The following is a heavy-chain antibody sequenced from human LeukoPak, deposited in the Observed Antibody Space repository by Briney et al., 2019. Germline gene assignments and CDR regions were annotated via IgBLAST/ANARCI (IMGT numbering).Heavy chain of an antibody. CDR1: GFTFSSSW. CDR3: TRSRRDGNDY. D-gene: IGHD5-24*01. CDR2: INEDGSAK. J-gene: IGHJ4*02. V-gene: IGHV3-7*01. Sequence: GGSLRLSCAASGFTFSSSWMSWVRQAPGKGMEWVANINEDGSAKYYVDSVKGRFTISRDNAKRSLDLQVNSLRAEDTAVYYCTRSRRDGNDYWGQGTLVTVSS.